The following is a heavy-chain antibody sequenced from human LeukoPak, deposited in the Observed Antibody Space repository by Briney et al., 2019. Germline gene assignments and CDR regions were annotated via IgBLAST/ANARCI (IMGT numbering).Heavy chain of an antibody. J-gene: IGHJ4*02. CDR3: ARRAGAYSHPYDY. CDR1: GFSFDDYA. CDR2: INWNSGSI. V-gene: IGHV3-9*01. Sequence: GGSLRLSCVASGFSFDDYAMHWVRQAPGKGLEWVSGINWNSGSIGYADSVKGRFTISRDNSKNTLYLQMNSLRAEDTAVYYCARRAGAYSHPYDYWGQGTLVTVSS. D-gene: IGHD4/OR15-4a*01.